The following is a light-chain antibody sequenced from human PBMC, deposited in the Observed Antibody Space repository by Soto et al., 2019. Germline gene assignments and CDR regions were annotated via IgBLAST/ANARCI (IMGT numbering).Light chain of an antibody. CDR3: QSYDSSLSGWV. CDR1: SSNLGAPYD. Sequence: QPVLTQPPSVSGAPGQRVTISCSGNSSNLGAPYDVHWYQQLPGTAPKLLIFANSNRPSGVPGRFSGSKSGTSASLAITGLQAEDEADYYCQSYDSSLSGWVFGGGTQLTVL. J-gene: IGLJ3*02. CDR2: ANS. V-gene: IGLV1-40*01.